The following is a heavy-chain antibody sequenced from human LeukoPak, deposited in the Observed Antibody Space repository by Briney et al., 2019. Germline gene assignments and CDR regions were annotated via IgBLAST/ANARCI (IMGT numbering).Heavy chain of an antibody. Sequence: PGESLKISCKGSGYSFTNYWIGWVRQMPGKGLEWMGFIYPGDSDTRYSPSFQGQVTISADKSISTAYLQWSSLKASDTAMYYCARRASCGGDCYSAEYFQHWGQGTLVTVSS. J-gene: IGHJ1*01. V-gene: IGHV5-51*01. CDR1: GYSFTNYW. CDR3: ARRASCGGDCYSAEYFQH. CDR2: IYPGDSDT. D-gene: IGHD2-21*02.